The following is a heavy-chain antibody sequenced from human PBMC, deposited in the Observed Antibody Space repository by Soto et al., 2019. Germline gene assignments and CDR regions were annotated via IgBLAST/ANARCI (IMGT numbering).Heavy chain of an antibody. V-gene: IGHV1-3*01. D-gene: IGHD4-17*01. CDR2: ITAANGDR. Sequence: QVLLVQSGAEVKKPGASVKVSCKASGYTLTRYAVHWVRQAPGQRLEWMGWITAANGDRRYSQKFQGRVTITRDTAASTVYMEVTSLTSEVTTGYYCASGSADGDYLPRNYFEILGQGTLVTVSS. J-gene: IGHJ4*02. CDR1: GYTLTRYA. CDR3: ASGSADGDYLPRNYFEI.